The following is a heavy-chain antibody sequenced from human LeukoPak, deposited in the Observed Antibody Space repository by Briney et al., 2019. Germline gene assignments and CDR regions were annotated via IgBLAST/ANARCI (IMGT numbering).Heavy chain of an antibody. CDR3: ASPGGNRWLQFYHFDY. CDR1: GGSLSGYY. CDR2: MYYTGGT. J-gene: IGHJ4*02. Sequence: KASETLSLTCAVYGGSLSGYYWSWIRQPPGKGLEWIGIMYYTGGTYYNPSLKSRVTISGDTSKNQFSLKLSSVTAADTAVYYCASPGGNRWLQFYHFDYWGQGTLVTVSS. D-gene: IGHD5-24*01. V-gene: IGHV4-34*01.